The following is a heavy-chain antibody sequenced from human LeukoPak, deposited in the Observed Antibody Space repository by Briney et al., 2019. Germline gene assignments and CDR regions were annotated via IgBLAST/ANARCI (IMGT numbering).Heavy chain of an antibody. V-gene: IGHV4-39*07. CDR1: GGSISSSSYY. Sequence: SSETLSLTCTVSGGSISSSSYYWGWIRQPPGKGLEWIGEINHSGSTNYNPSLTSRVTISVDTSKNQFSLKLSSVTAADSAVYYCARAPGGYGSGSRGAFDIWGQGTMVTVSS. J-gene: IGHJ3*02. D-gene: IGHD3-10*01. CDR3: ARAPGGYGSGSRGAFDI. CDR2: INHSGST.